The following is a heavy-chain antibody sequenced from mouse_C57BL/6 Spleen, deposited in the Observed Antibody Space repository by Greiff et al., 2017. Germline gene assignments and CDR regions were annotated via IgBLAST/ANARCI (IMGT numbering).Heavy chain of an antibody. CDR2: IDPETGGT. CDR3: TEGLRDYFDY. J-gene: IGHJ2*01. Sequence: VQLQQSGAELVRPGASVTLSCKASGYTFTDYEMHWVKQTPVHGLEWIGAIDPETGGTAYNQKFKGKAILTADKSSSTAYMELRSLTSEDSAVYYCTEGLRDYFDYWGQGTTLTVSS. D-gene: IGHD2-4*01. V-gene: IGHV1-15*01. CDR1: GYTFTDYE.